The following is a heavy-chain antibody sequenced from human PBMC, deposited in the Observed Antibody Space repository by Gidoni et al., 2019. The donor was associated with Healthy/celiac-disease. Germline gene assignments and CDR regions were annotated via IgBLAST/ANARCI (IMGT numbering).Heavy chain of an antibody. J-gene: IGHJ5*02. V-gene: IGHV4-34*01. CDR1: GGSFSGYY. CDR2: INHSGST. CDR3: ARAFYPHKGIQDRPPNP. D-gene: IGHD5-18*01. Sequence: QVQLHQWGAGLLKPSETLSLTCAVYGGSFSGYYWSWIRQPPGKGLEWIREINHSGSTNYNPSLKSRVTISVDTSKNQFSLKLSSVTAADTAVYYCARAFYPHKGIQDRPPNPWGQGTLVTVSS.